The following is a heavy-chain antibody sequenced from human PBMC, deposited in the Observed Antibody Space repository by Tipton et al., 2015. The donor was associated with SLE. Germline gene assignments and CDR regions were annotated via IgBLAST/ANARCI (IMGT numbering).Heavy chain of an antibody. J-gene: IGHJ6*02. D-gene: IGHD6-13*01. Sequence: SLRLSCVVSGFNFSDSAMHWVRQTPGKGLEWVALIWYDGSNKYYADSVKGRFTISRDNSKNTVYLQMNSLRVEDTAVYYCARDRWYSMDVWGQGTTVTVS. CDR1: GFNFSDSA. CDR2: IWYDGSNK. CDR3: ARDRWYSMDV. V-gene: IGHV3-30*04.